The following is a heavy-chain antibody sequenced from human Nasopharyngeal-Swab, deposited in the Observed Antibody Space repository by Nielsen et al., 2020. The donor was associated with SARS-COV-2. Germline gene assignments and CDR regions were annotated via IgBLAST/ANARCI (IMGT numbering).Heavy chain of an antibody. CDR3: AKEPTIGEYFDY. V-gene: IGHV3-48*02. D-gene: IGHD3-10*01. CDR2: ISSSSSTI. J-gene: IGHJ4*02. CDR1: VFTFSSYS. Sequence: GSLRLSCAASVFTFSSYSMNWVRQAPGKGLEWVSYISSSSSTIYYADSVKGRFTISRDNAKNSLYLQMNSLRDEDTAVYYCAKEPTIGEYFDYWGQGTLVTVSS.